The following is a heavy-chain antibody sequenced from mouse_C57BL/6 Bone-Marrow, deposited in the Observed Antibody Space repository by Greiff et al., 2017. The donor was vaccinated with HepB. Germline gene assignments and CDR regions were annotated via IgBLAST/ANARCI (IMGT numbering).Heavy chain of an antibody. CDR1: GFTFSDYG. CDR2: ISSGSSTI. CDR3: ARPTGPYYFDY. D-gene: IGHD4-1*02. Sequence: EVQLQESGGGLVKPGGSLKLSCAASGFTFSDYGMHWVRQAPEKGLEWVAYISSGSSTIYYADTVKGRFTISRDNAKNTLFLQMTSLRSEDTAMYYCARPTGPYYFDYWGQGTTLTVSS. J-gene: IGHJ2*01. V-gene: IGHV5-17*01.